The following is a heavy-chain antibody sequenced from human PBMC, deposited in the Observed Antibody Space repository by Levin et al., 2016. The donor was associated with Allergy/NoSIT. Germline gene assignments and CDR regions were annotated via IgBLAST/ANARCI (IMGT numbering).Heavy chain of an antibody. D-gene: IGHD3-10*01. CDR3: TTEGTHYGSVDY. Sequence: WIRQPPGKGLEWVGRIKSKTDGGTTDYAAPVKGRFTISRDDSKNTLYLQMNSLKTEDTAVYYCTTEGTHYGSVDYWGQGTLVTVSS. J-gene: IGHJ4*02. CDR2: IKSKTDGGTT. V-gene: IGHV3-15*01.